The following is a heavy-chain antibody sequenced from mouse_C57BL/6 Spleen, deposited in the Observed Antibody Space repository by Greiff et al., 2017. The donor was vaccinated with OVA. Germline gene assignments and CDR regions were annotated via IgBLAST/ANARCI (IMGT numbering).Heavy chain of an antibody. CDR3: ARWFLRTMDY. J-gene: IGHJ4*01. CDR1: GFTFSDYG. V-gene: IGHV5-17*01. CDR2: ISSGSSTI. D-gene: IGHD2-2*01. Sequence: EVHLVESGGGLVKPGGSLKLSCAASGFTFSDYGMHWVRQAPEKGLEWVAYISSGSSTISYADTVKGRFTLSRDNAKNTLFLQMTSLRSEDTDMYYCARWFLRTMDYWGQGTSVTVSS.